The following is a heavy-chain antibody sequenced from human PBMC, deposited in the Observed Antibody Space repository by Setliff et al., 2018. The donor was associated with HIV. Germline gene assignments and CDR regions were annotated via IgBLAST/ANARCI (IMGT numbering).Heavy chain of an antibody. CDR2: INPNSGGT. CDR3: ARVGAVTLVTTGGDYFDS. D-gene: IGHD4-17*01. V-gene: IGHV1-2*06. J-gene: IGHJ4*02. Sequence: AASVKVSCKASGYTFTDYYIHWVRQAPGQGLEWMGRINPNSGGTNYAQKFQGRVTMTRDTSISSAYMELSRLKSDDTAVYYCARVGAVTLVTTGGDYFDSWGLGTLVTVSS. CDR1: GYTFTDYY.